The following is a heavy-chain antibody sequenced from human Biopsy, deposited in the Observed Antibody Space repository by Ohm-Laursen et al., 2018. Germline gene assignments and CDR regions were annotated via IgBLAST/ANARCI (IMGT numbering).Heavy chain of an antibody. Sequence: SETLSLTCTVSRDSISNYYWTWIRQSPGKGLEWIGHIYYTGSTNYNPSVKSRVTISVDTSKNQFSLKMNSVTAADTAVYYCARDSRGVHLSTTLITGKNRDSWGQGIRVTVSS. D-gene: IGHD3-16*01. CDR3: ARDSRGVHLSTTLITGKNRDS. CDR2: IYYTGST. CDR1: RDSISNYY. V-gene: IGHV4-59*01. J-gene: IGHJ4*02.